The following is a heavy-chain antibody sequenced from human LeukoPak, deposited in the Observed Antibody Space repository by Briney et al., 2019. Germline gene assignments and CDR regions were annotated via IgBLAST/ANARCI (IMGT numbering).Heavy chain of an antibody. CDR1: GGSISSYC. CDR2: IYYTGNT. Sequence: SETLSLTCTVSGGSISSYCWSWIRQPPGKGLERIGYIYYTGNTNYNSSLESRVTISVDTSKNQFSLKLSSVAAADTAVYYCARGGWYLTVWGRGTLATVSS. J-gene: IGHJ2*01. CDR3: ARGGWYLTV. V-gene: IGHV4-59*01.